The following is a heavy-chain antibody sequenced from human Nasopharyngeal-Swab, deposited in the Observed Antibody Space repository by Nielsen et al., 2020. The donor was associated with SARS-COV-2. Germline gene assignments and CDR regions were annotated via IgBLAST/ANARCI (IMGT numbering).Heavy chain of an antibody. V-gene: IGHV3-30*04. Sequence: GESLKISCAASGFTFSSYTIHWVRQAPGKGLEWVAVISYDGSNKYYADSVKGRFTISRDNSKNTLYLQMNSLRAEDTAVYYCARDRSGWHLDYWGQGTLVTVSS. CDR1: GFTFSSYT. J-gene: IGHJ4*02. CDR2: ISYDGSNK. CDR3: ARDRSGWHLDY. D-gene: IGHD6-19*01.